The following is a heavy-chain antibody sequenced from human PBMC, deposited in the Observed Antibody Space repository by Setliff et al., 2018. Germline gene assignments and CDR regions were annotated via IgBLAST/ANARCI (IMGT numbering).Heavy chain of an antibody. J-gene: IGHJ6*03. CDR2: IIPIFGTT. Sequence: GASVKVSCKASRGTFSSYGITWVRQAPGQGLEWMGGIIPIFGTTDYAQKFQGRVTITTDESTSTAYMEMSSLRSEDTAVYYCARERGDIVCTTSYYYYMDVWGKGTTVTVS. V-gene: IGHV1-69*05. CDR3: ARERGDIVCTTSYYYYMDV. D-gene: IGHD5-12*01. CDR1: RGTFSSYG.